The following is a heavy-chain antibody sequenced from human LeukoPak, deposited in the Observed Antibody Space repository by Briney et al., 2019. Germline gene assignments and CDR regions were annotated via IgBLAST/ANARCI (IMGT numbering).Heavy chain of an antibody. CDR1: GFSFISYG. D-gene: IGHD4-17*01. Sequence: QPGGSLRLSCAASGFSFISYGMHWVRQAPGKGLEWGGVISDDGRNKKYADSVKGRFTISRDNSKDTLYLQMNSLRDEDTAVYYCAKRPSDYGDYVTYFDYWGQGTLVTVSS. CDR3: AKRPSDYGDYVTYFDY. V-gene: IGHV3-30*18. J-gene: IGHJ4*02. CDR2: ISDDGRNK.